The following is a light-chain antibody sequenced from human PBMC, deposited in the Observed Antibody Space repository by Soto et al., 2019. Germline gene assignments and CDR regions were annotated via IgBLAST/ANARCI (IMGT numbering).Light chain of an antibody. CDR1: QSVSSSY. CDR2: GAS. CDR3: QQYGSSPPST. Sequence: EIVLTQSPGTLSLSPGERATLSCRASQSVSSSYLAWYQQKPGQAPRLLIYGASRRATGIPDLFSGSGSETDFTLTISRLEPEDFAVYYGQQYGSSPPSTFGQGTRLEIK. J-gene: IGKJ5*01. V-gene: IGKV3-20*01.